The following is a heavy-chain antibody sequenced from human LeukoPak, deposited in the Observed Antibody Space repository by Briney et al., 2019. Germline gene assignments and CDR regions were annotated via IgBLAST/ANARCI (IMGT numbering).Heavy chain of an antibody. CDR1: GDSISGYY. CDR2: IYYSGST. V-gene: IGHV4-59*08. D-gene: IGHD2-15*01. J-gene: IGHJ4*02. CDR3: ARLGGFNGY. Sequence: PSETLSLTCTVSGDSISGYYWTWIRQPPGKGPEWIGHIYYSGSTNYNPSLKSRVTISLDTSKNQFSLKLSSVTAADTAVYYCARLGGFNGYWGQGTLVTVSS.